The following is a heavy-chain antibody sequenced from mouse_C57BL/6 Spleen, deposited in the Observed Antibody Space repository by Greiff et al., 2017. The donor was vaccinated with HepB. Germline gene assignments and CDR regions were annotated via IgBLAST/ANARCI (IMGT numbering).Heavy chain of an antibody. CDR1: GYTFTDYY. J-gene: IGHJ4*01. V-gene: IGHV1-26*01. CDR3: ARCPLRYPQMDY. D-gene: IGHD1-1*01. Sequence: EVQLQQSGPELVKPGASVKISCKASGYTFTDYYMNWVKQSHGKSLEWIGDINPNNGGTSYNQKFKGKATLTVDKSSSTAYMELRSLTSEDSAVYYCARCPLRYPQMDYWGQGTSVTVSS. CDR2: INPNNGGT.